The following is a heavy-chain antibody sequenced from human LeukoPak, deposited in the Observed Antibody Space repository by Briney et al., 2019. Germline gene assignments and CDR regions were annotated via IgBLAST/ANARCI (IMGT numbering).Heavy chain of an antibody. V-gene: IGHV1-46*01. J-gene: IGHJ6*04. CDR3: ARRRGEDGMDV. Sequence: ASVKVSCKASGYSFTNYYMHWVRQAPGQGLEWMGIINPSVGSTSYTQKFQGRVTMTRDTSTSTVYLESSRLTSEDTAVYYCARRRGEDGMDVWGKGTTVTVSS. CDR1: GYSFTNYY. CDR2: INPSVGST. D-gene: IGHD3-16*01.